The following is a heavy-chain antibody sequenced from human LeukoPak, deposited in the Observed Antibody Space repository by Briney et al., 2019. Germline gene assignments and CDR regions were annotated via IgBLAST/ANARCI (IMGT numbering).Heavy chain of an antibody. D-gene: IGHD2-15*01. J-gene: IGHJ5*01. CDR1: GGSFSGYY. V-gene: IGHV4-34*01. CDR2: IDHSGTT. Sequence: SETLSLTCAVYGGSFSGYYWTWIRQPPGKGLEWIGEIDHSGTTNYNPSLKSRVTISVDTSKNQLSLKMSSVTAADTAVYYCARRSCSGGTCYESRGWFDSWGQGALVTVSS. CDR3: ARRSCSGGTCYESRGWFDS.